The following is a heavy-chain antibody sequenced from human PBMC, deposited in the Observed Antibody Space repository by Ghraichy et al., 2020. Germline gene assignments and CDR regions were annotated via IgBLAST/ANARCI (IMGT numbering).Heavy chain of an antibody. D-gene: IGHD2-21*01. J-gene: IGHJ4*02. CDR1: GFTFSTYG. V-gene: IGHV3-30*18. CDR3: AKELVARGDY. CDR2: ISYDGSYK. Sequence: GGSLRLSCAASGFTFSTYGMHWVRQAPGKGLEWVAHISYDGSYKYYGDSVKGRFTISRDNSKNSLYLQMNSLRPEDTAVYYCAKELVARGDYWCQGTLVTFSS.